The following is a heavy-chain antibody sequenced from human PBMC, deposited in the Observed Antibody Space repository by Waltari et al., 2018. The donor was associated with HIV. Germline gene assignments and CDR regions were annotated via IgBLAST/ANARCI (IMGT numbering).Heavy chain of an antibody. CDR2: INPDGTDT. J-gene: IGHJ6*02. CDR3: ARGKDCGGGTCDGYHYYGMDV. D-gene: IGHD2-15*01. CDR1: GFTFTTSW. V-gene: IGHV3-74*01. Sequence: EVQLVESGGGLVQPGGSLRLSCAASGFTFTTSWVHWVRQAPGKGLVWVSRINPDGTDTRYADSVKCRFTISRDNAKNTVYLQVNSLRGEDTSVYYCARGKDCGGGTCDGYHYYGMDVWGQGTTVTVSS.